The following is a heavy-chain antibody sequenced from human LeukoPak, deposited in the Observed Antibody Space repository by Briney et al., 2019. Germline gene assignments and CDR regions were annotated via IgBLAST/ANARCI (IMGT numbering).Heavy chain of an antibody. J-gene: IGHJ4*02. V-gene: IGHV1-2*02. CDR3: ARRGIGYSSSSDY. CDR2: INPNSGGT. Sequence: ASVKVSCKASGYTFTGYHMHWVRQAPGQGLEWMGWINPNSGGTNYAQKFQGRVTMTRDTSISTAYMELSRLRSDDTAVYYCARRGIGYSSSSDYWGQGTLVTISS. CDR1: GYTFTGYH. D-gene: IGHD6-6*01.